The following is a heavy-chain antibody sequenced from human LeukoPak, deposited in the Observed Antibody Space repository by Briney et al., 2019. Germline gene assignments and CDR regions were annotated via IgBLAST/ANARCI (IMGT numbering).Heavy chain of an antibody. CDR3: ARRSGNYVDY. J-gene: IGHJ4*02. Sequence: GESLKISCKASGYSFTSYWIGWVRQMPGKGLEYMGIIYPGDSDTKYSPSFQGQVTISADTSISTAYLQWSGLKASDTAMYYCARRSGNYVDYWGQGTLVTVSS. D-gene: IGHD1-26*01. V-gene: IGHV5-51*01. CDR1: GYSFTSYW. CDR2: IYPGDSDT.